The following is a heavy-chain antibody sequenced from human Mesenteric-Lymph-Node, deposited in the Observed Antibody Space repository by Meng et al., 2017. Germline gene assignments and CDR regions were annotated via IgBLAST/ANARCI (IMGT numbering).Heavy chain of an antibody. J-gene: IGHJ3*02. CDR2: MYYSGSI. Sequence: SETLSLTCTVSGGSLSSYYWSWIRRPPGKGLEWVGYMYYSGSINYNPSLKSRVTISVDTSKNQFSLKMSSVTAADTAVYYCARASVTAKHLTFDIWGQGTRVTVSS. V-gene: IGHV4-59*01. D-gene: IGHD2-21*02. CDR3: ARASVTAKHLTFDI. CDR1: GGSLSSYY.